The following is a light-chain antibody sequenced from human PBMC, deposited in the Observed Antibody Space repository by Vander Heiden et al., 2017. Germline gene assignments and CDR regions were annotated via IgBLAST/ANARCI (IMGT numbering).Light chain of an antibody. CDR2: KDS. Sequence: SYELTQPPSVSVPPGQTARITCSGDALPKQYAYWYQQKPGQAPVLVIYKDSERPSGIPERFSGSSSGTTVTLTISGVQAEDEADYYCQSADSSGWVFGGGTKLTVL. J-gene: IGLJ3*02. CDR3: QSADSSGWV. V-gene: IGLV3-25*03. CDR1: ALPKQY.